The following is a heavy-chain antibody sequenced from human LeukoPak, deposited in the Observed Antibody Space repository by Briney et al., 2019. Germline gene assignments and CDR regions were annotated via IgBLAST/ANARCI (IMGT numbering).Heavy chain of an antibody. Sequence: SETLSLTCAVYGGSFSGYYWSWIRQPPGKGLEWIGEINRSGSTNYNPSLKSRVTISVDTSKNQFSLKLSSVTAADTAVYYCAREIYYDSSGYSYYYYGMDVWGQGTTVTVSS. CDR3: AREIYYDSSGYSYYYYGMDV. D-gene: IGHD3-22*01. CDR2: INRSGST. V-gene: IGHV4-34*01. CDR1: GGSFSGYY. J-gene: IGHJ6*02.